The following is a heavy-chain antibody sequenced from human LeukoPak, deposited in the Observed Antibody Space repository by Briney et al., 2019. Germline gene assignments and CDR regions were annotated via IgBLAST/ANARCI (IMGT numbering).Heavy chain of an antibody. V-gene: IGHV3-30*04. CDR2: ISYDGSNK. D-gene: IGHD5-18*01. CDR1: GFTFSSYA. J-gene: IGHJ3*02. Sequence: GGSLRLSCAASGFTFSSYAMHWVRQAPGKGLEWVALISYDGSNKYYADSVKARFTISRDNSKNTLYLQMNSLRAEDTAVYYCARARSSYGYGDAFDIWGQGTMVTVSS. CDR3: ARARSSYGYGDAFDI.